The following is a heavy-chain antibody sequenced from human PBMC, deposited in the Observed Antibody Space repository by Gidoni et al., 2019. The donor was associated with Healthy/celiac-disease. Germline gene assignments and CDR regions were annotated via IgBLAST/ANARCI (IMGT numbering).Heavy chain of an antibody. D-gene: IGHD6-19*01. V-gene: IGHV6-1*01. Sequence: QVQLQQSGPGLVKPSQTLSLTCAISGASVSSNRPAWNWIRQSPSRGLEWLGRTYYRSKWYNDYAVSVKSRITINPDTSKNQFSLQLNSVTPEDTAVYYCAREYSSGWYPTLGWFDPWGQGTLVTVSS. J-gene: IGHJ5*02. CDR2: TYYRSKWYN. CDR1: GASVSSNRPA. CDR3: AREYSSGWYPTLGWFDP.